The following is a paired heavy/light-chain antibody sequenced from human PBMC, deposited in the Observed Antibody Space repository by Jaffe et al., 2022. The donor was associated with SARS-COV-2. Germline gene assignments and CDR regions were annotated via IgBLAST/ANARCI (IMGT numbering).Heavy chain of an antibody. D-gene: IGHD1-26*01. Sequence: QVQLVESGGGVVQPGRSLRLACAASGFSFSNFGMHWVRQAPGKGLEWVAVIWYDGRNEEYADSVKGRFTISRDNSKNTLYVQMNSLRVEDTAVYYCARGAKGRYATYYFDYWGQGALVTISS. CDR3: ARGAKGRYATYYFDY. V-gene: IGHV3-33*01. CDR1: GFSFSNFG. CDR2: IWYDGRNE. J-gene: IGHJ4*02.
Light chain of an antibody. CDR2: DVT. CDR3: CSKVGTSASEEVL. Sequence: QSALTQPASVSGSPGQSITISCTGTSSDVGSYNLVSWYQQHPGKAPKLMIYDVTQRPSGVSDRFSGSKSGNTASLTISGLQAEDEADYYCCSKVGTSASEEVLFGGGTKLTVL. J-gene: IGLJ2*01. CDR1: SSDVGSYNL. V-gene: IGLV2-23*02.